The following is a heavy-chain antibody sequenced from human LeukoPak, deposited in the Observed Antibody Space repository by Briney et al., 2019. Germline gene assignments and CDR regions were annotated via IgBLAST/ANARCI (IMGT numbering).Heavy chain of an antibody. CDR3: ARVGRVSIYPSYMDV. J-gene: IGHJ6*03. Sequence: PGTSLRLSCGASGFTFSTFPMHWVRQTPDKRLEWVAVISDDGRDTYYADSVKGRFTISRDNSKNTLYLQMNSLSPEDTAVVYCARVGRVSIYPSYMDVWGKGTTVTVSS. D-gene: IGHD6-6*01. V-gene: IGHV3-30*04. CDR1: GFTFSTFP. CDR2: ISDDGRDT.